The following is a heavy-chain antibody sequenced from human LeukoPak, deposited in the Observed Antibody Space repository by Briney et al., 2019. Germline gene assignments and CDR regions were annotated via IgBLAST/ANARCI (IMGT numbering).Heavy chain of an antibody. CDR3: ARAARYGDYNYDYYYYMDV. CDR2: IKDDGNEK. J-gene: IGHJ6*03. Sequence: GGSLRLSFAASGFTFTRYWMSWVRQAPGKGLEWVANIKDDGNEKYYAASVRGRFTISRDNTKNSLYLQVNSLRADDTGLYYCARAARYGDYNYDYYYYMDVWGKGTTVTVSS. CDR1: GFTFTRYW. D-gene: IGHD4-17*01. V-gene: IGHV3-7*01.